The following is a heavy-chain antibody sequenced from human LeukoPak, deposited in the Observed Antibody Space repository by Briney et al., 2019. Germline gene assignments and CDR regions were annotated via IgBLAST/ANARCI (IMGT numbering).Heavy chain of an antibody. Sequence: SETLSLTCTVSGGSISSYYWSWIRQPPGKGLEWIGYIYYSGSTNYNPSLKSRVTISVDTSKNQFSLKLSSVTAADTAVYYCARQVESITYYYGSGSYHVYYFDYWGQGTLVTVSS. D-gene: IGHD3-10*01. J-gene: IGHJ4*02. CDR1: GGSISSYY. CDR2: IYYSGST. V-gene: IGHV4-59*08. CDR3: ARQVESITYYYGSGSYHVYYFDY.